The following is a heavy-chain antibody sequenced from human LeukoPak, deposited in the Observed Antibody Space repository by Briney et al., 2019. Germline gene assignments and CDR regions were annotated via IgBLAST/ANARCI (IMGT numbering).Heavy chain of an antibody. V-gene: IGHV1-46*01. J-gene: IGHJ4*02. Sequence: ASVKVSCKASGYTSTSYYMHWVRQAPGQGLEWMGIINPSGGSTSYAQKFQGRVTMTRDTSTSTVYMELSSLRSEDTAVYYCAMGETFGPFDYWGQGTLVTVSS. CDR1: GYTSTSYY. D-gene: IGHD3-10*01. CDR2: INPSGGST. CDR3: AMGETFGPFDY.